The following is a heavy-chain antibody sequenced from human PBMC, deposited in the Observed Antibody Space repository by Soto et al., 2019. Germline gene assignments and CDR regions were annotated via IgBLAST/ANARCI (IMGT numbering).Heavy chain of an antibody. CDR3: ARDGGGTSNFDY. CDR1: GFTVSSNY. V-gene: IGHV3-66*01. J-gene: IGHJ4*02. D-gene: IGHD1-26*01. CDR2: IYSGGTT. Sequence: EVQLVESGGGLVQPGGSLRLSCAASGFTVSSNYMSWVRQAPGKGLEWVSVIYSGGTTYYADSVKDRFTISRDNSKNTLYLQMNRLRAEDTAVYYCARDGGGTSNFDYWGQGTLVTVSS.